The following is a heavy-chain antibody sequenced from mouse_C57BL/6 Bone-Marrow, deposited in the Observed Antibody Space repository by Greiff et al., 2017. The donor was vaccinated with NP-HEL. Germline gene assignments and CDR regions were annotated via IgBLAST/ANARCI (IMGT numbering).Heavy chain of an antibody. Sequence: EVQLQQSGAELVRPGASVKLSCTASGFNIKDDYMHWVKQRPEQGLEWIGWIDPENGDTEYASKFQGKATITADTSSNTAYLQLSSLTSEDTAVYYCTTNDGSSYWFAYWGQGTLVTVSA. D-gene: IGHD1-1*01. V-gene: IGHV14-4*01. CDR2: IDPENGDT. CDR3: TTNDGSSYWFAY. J-gene: IGHJ3*01. CDR1: GFNIKDDY.